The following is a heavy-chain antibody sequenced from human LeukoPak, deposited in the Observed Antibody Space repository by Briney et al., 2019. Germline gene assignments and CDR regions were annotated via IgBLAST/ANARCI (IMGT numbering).Heavy chain of an antibody. CDR2: LYSGGST. Sequence: GGSLRLSCAASGLSVSSKYMNWVRQAPGKGLEWVSLLYSGGSTYYADSAKGRFTISRDSSKNTVYLQMNSLRAEDTAVYYCAARDCSTTSCYGGLFDYWGQGTLVTVSS. V-gene: IGHV3-53*01. CDR1: GLSVSSKY. D-gene: IGHD2-2*01. CDR3: AARDCSTTSCYGGLFDY. J-gene: IGHJ4*02.